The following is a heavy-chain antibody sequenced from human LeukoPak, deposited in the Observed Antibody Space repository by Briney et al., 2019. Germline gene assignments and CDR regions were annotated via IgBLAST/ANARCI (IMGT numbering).Heavy chain of an antibody. CDR3: AAAFSSTTWSGSDI. CDR1: GFTFTSSA. V-gene: IGHV1-58*02. D-gene: IGHD2-2*01. Sequence: ASVKVPCKASGFTFTSSAMQWVRQARGQRLEWIGWIVVGSGNTNYAQKFQERVTITRDMSTSTAYMELSSLRSEDTAVYYCAAAFSSTTWSGSDIWGQGTMVTVSS. J-gene: IGHJ3*02. CDR2: IVVGSGNT.